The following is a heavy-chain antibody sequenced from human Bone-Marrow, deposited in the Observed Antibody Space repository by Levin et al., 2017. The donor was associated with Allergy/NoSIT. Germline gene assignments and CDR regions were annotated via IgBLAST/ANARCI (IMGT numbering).Heavy chain of an antibody. CDR1: GASISSDY. D-gene: IGHD5-12*01. CDR3: ARYIYSGSVFTAFDS. CDR2: VYNSGRT. Sequence: PSETLSLTCTVSGASISSDYWSWIRQPPGKGLEWIGYVYNSGRTKYNFSLKSRVTISEDTSNNQFFLRMNSVTAADTAIYYCARYIYSGSVFTAFDSWGQGTLVTVSS. J-gene: IGHJ3*01. V-gene: IGHV4-59*01.